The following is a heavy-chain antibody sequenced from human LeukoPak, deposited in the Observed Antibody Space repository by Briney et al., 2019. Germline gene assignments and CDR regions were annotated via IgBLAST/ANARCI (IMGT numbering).Heavy chain of an antibody. Sequence: ASVKVSCKASGYTFTSYGIRWVRQAPGQGLEWMGWISAYNGNTNYAQKLQGRVTMTTDTSTSTAYMELRSLRSDDTAVYYCARDRFPYYYDSSGYGYWGQGTLVTVSS. CDR3: ARDRFPYYYDSSGYGY. D-gene: IGHD3-22*01. V-gene: IGHV1-18*01. CDR2: ISAYNGNT. J-gene: IGHJ4*02. CDR1: GYTFTSYG.